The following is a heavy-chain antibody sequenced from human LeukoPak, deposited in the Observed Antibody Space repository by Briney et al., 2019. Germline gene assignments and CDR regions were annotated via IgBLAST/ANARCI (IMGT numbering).Heavy chain of an antibody. D-gene: IGHD1-26*01. J-gene: IGHJ4*02. CDR3: ARDRDRSGSQSY. Sequence: GASVTVSCKASGYTFTSYGISWVRQAPGQGLEWMGWISANNGNTKYNTKYAQNLQGIVTMTTDISTSTAYMELRTLRSDDTAVYYCARDRDRSGSQSYWGQGTLVTVSS. CDR2: ISANNGNTKYNT. CDR1: GYTFTSYG. V-gene: IGHV1-18*01.